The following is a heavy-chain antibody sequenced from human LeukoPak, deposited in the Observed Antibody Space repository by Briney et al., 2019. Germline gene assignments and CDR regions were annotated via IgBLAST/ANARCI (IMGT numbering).Heavy chain of an antibody. Sequence: SETLSLTCTISSASVSSYYWSWIRQPPGKGLEWIGYIYHSGSTNYNPSLKSRVTISLDTSKNLFSLKLSSVTAADTAVYYCARPSGMGPAFDIWGQGTMVTVSS. D-gene: IGHD1-1*01. CDR3: ARPSGMGPAFDI. V-gene: IGHV4-59*08. CDR1: SASVSSYY. J-gene: IGHJ3*02. CDR2: IYHSGST.